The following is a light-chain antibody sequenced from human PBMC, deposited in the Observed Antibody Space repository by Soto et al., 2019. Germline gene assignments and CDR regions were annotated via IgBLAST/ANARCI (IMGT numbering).Light chain of an antibody. Sequence: DIVMTQSPLSLPVTPGEPASISFRSSQSLLHSNGYNYLDWYLQKPGQSPQLLIYLGSNRASGVPERLSGSGLGKDFTLKISRVEAEDVGVYYCMHALQTLITLGQGTRLEIK. V-gene: IGKV2-28*01. CDR3: MHALQTLIT. J-gene: IGKJ5*01. CDR1: QSLLHSNGYNY. CDR2: LGS.